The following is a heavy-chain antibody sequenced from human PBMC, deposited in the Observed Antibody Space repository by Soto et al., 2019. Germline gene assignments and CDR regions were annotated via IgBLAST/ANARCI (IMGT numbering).Heavy chain of an antibody. V-gene: IGHV3-23*01. CDR3: AKQRVGSSWYRDIDS. D-gene: IGHD6-13*01. Sequence: EVQLLESGGGLVQPGGSLRLTCAASGFTFTDYAMNWVRQAPGKGLEWVSVISSTGGSTYYADSVKGRFTISRDDSTNTVSLLMNSLRAEDTAVYYCAKQRVGSSWYRDIDSWGQGTLVTVSS. CDR1: GFTFTDYA. CDR2: ISSTGGST. J-gene: IGHJ4*02.